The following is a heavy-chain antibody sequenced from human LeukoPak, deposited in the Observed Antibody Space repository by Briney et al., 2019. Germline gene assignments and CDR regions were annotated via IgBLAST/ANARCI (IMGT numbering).Heavy chain of an antibody. CDR2: ISSSSTI. CDR3: ARGKDDAFDI. CDR1: GFTFSSYS. Sequence: GGSLRLSCAASGFTFSSYSTNWVRQAPGKGLEWVSYISSSSTIYYADSVKGRFTISRDNSKNTLYLQMNSLRAEDTAVYYCARGKDDAFDIWGQGTMVTVSS. V-gene: IGHV3-48*01. J-gene: IGHJ3*02.